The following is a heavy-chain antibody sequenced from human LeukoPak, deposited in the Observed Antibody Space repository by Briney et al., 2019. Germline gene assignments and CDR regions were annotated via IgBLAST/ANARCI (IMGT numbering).Heavy chain of an antibody. D-gene: IGHD3-3*01. Sequence: GGSLRLSCAASGFTFSGSAMHWVRQASGKGLELVGRIRSKANSYATAYAASVKGRLTISRDDSKNTAYLQMNSLKTEDMAVYYCTRRDFWSAQGIYGMDVWGQGTTVTVSS. CDR3: TRRDFWSAQGIYGMDV. V-gene: IGHV3-73*01. J-gene: IGHJ6*02. CDR1: GFTFSGSA. CDR2: IRSKANSYAT.